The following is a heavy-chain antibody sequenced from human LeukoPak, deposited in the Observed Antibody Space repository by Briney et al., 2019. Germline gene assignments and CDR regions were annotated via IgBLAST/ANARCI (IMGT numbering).Heavy chain of an antibody. CDR3: ASVVVIAEFDY. V-gene: IGHV3-7*01. CDR1: GFTFSSYW. J-gene: IGHJ4*02. Sequence: GGSLRLSCAASGFTFSSYWMSWVRQAPGKGLEWVANIKQDGSEKYYVDSVKGRFTISRDNAKNSLYLQMNSLRAEDTAVYYCASVVVIAEFDYWGQGTLVTVSS. D-gene: IGHD2-21*01. CDR2: IKQDGSEK.